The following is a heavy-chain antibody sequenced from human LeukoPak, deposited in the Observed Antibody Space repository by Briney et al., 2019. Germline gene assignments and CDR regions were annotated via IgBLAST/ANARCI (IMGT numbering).Heavy chain of an antibody. J-gene: IGHJ4*02. V-gene: IGHV3-21*01. CDR3: ARQGLRYFDWLSIMGIDY. Sequence: PRGSLRLSCAASGFTFSSYSMNWVRQAPGKGLEWVSSISSSSSYIYYADSVKGRFTISRDNAKNSLYLQMNSLRAEDTAVYYCARQGLRYFDWLSIMGIDYWGQGTLVTVSS. D-gene: IGHD3-9*01. CDR1: GFTFSSYS. CDR2: ISSSSSYI.